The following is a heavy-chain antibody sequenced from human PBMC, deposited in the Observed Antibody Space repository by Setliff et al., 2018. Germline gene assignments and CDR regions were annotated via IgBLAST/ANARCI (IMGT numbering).Heavy chain of an antibody. CDR2: MYYSGDT. D-gene: IGHD3-3*01. CDR3: ARMSGFQYIDV. J-gene: IGHJ6*03. CDR1: GGSVRGYY. V-gene: IGHV4-59*02. Sequence: PSETLSLTCTVSGGSVRGYYWSWIRQPPGKGLEWIGYMYYSGDTNYNPSLKSRVTISLDTSNNQFSLSLTSVTAADTAVYYCARMSGFQYIDVWGKGTTVTVSS.